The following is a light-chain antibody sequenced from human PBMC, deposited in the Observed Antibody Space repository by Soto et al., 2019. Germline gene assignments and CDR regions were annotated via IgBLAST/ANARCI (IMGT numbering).Light chain of an antibody. V-gene: IGKV1-9*01. J-gene: IGKJ4*01. Sequence: IQWTQAPSALSASVGDRVTITCRASQGISSSLAWYQQQPGKAPKLLIYAASTLQSGVPSRFSGSGSGTDFTLTISSLQPEDFATYYCQQLKSFPLSFGGGTTVEIK. CDR1: QGISSS. CDR3: QQLKSFPLS. CDR2: AAS.